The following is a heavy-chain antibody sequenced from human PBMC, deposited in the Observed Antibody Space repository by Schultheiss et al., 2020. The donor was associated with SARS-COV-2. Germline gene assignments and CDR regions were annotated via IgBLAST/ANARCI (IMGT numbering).Heavy chain of an antibody. CDR1: GGSFSGYY. Sequence: SETLSLTCAVYGGSFSGYYWSWIRQPPGKGLEWIGEINQSGNANHNPSLKSRVTISVDTSKNQFSLKLSSVTAADTAVYYCARGLLYSSGWFGDYWGQGTLVTVSS. D-gene: IGHD6-19*01. V-gene: IGHV4-34*01. J-gene: IGHJ4*02. CDR3: ARGLLYSSGWFGDY. CDR2: INQSGNA.